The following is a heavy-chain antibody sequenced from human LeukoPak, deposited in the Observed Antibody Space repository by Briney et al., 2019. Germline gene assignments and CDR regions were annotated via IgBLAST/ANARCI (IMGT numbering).Heavy chain of an antibody. CDR1: GYTFTGYY. CDR2: INPNSGGT. D-gene: IGHD2-2*01. CDR3: ARSKTDCSSTSCHSLRFDP. Sequence: GASVKVSCKASGYTFTGYYMHWVRQAPGQGLEWMGWINPNSGGTNYAQKFQGRVTMTRDTSISTAYMELSRLRSDDTAVYYCARSKTDCSSTSCHSLRFDPWGQGTLVTVSS. J-gene: IGHJ5*02. V-gene: IGHV1-2*02.